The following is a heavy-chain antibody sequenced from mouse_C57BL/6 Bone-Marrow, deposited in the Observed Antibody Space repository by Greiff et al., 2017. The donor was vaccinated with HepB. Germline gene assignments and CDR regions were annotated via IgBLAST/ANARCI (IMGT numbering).Heavy chain of an antibody. CDR1: GFTFSDYG. V-gene: IGHV5-17*01. J-gene: IGHJ2*01. Sequence: EVKLVESGGGLVKPGGSLKLSCAASGFTFSDYGMHWVRQAPEKGLEWVAYISSGSSTIYYADTVKGRFTISRDNAKNTLFLQMTSLRSEDTAMYYCARATVVYFDYWGQGTTLTVSS. CDR2: ISSGSSTI. D-gene: IGHD1-1*01. CDR3: ARATVVYFDY.